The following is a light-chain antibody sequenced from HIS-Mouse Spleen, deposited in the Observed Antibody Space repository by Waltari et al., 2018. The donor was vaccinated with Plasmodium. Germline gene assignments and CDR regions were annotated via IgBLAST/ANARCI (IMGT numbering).Light chain of an antibody. V-gene: IGLV2-23*03. J-gene: IGLJ2*01. CDR3: CSYAGSSTFVV. Sequence: QSALTQPASVSGSPGQSITISCPGTSIDVGRYTLFSWYQQHPGKAPKLIIYEGSKRPSGVSNRFSGSKSGNTASLTISGLQAEDEADYYCCSYAGSSTFVVFGGGTKLTVL. CDR2: EGS. CDR1: SIDVGRYTL.